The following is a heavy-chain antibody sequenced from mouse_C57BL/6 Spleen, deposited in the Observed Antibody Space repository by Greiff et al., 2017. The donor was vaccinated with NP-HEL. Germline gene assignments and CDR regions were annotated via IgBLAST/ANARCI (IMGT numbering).Heavy chain of an antibody. Sequence: QVQLQQSGPELVKPGASVKISCKASGYAFSSSWMNWVKQRPGKGLEWIGRIYPGDGDTNYNGKFKGKATLTADKSSSTAYMQLSRRTSEDSAVYFCARNLYGNYGAMDYWGQGTSVTVSS. CDR1: GYAFSSSW. J-gene: IGHJ4*01. CDR2: IYPGDGDT. CDR3: ARNLYGNYGAMDY. V-gene: IGHV1-82*01. D-gene: IGHD2-1*01.